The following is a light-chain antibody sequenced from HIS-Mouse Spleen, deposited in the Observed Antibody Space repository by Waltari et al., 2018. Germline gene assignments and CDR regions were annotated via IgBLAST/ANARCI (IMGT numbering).Light chain of an antibody. V-gene: IGKV4-1*01. J-gene: IGKJ1*01. CDR3: QQYYSTPPT. CDR2: WAS. CDR1: QSVLYSSNNKNY. Sequence: DIVMTKSPDSLDVSMGERATINSKPSQSVLYSSNNKNYLAWYQQKPGQPPKLLIYWASTRESGVPDRFSGSGSGTDFTLTISSQQAEDVAVYYCQQYYSTPPTFGQGTKVEIK.